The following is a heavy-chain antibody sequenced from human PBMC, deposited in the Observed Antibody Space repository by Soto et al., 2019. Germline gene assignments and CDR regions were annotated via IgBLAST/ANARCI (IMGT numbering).Heavy chain of an antibody. CDR1: GYTLTSYG. D-gene: IGHD5-12*01. CDR2: ISAYNGNT. V-gene: IGHV1-18*01. J-gene: IGHJ6*02. Sequence: QVQLVQSGAEVKKPGASVKVTCKASGYTLTSYGISWARQAPGQGLEWMGWISAYNGNTKYAQKLQGRVTMTTDTSTSTAYMELRSLRSDDTAVYYCAREGGYDYYYGMDVWGQGTTVTVSS. CDR3: AREGGYDYYYGMDV.